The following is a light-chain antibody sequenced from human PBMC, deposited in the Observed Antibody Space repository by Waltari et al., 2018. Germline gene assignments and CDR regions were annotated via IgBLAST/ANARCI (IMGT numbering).Light chain of an antibody. CDR2: SVD. V-gene: IGLV3-19*01. CDR3: NSRDPTTNAVV. Sequence: SSELTQNPAVSAALGQPVKTTCQGNRLTTHAPTWDQQRPGQAPILVIFSVDDRPSGIPDRFSGSLSGDTASLTITGTQAEDEADYYCNSRDPTTNAVVFGGGTRLTVL. J-gene: IGLJ2*01. CDR1: RLTTHA.